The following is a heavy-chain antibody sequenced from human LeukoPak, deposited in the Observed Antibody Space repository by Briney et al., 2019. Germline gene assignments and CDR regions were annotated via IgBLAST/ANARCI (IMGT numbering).Heavy chain of an antibody. D-gene: IGHD3-22*01. V-gene: IGHV4-59*08. Sequence: PSETLSLTCTVSGGSISSYYWIWIRQPPGKGLEWIGSIYHSGSTYYNPSLKSRVTISVDTSKNQFSLKLSSVTAADTAVYYCARNDYYSAAYWGQGTLVTVSS. CDR2: IYHSGST. CDR3: ARNDYYSAAY. J-gene: IGHJ4*02. CDR1: GGSISSYY.